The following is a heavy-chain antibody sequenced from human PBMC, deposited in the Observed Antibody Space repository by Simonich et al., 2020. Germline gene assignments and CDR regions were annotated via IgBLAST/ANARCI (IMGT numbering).Heavy chain of an antibody. CDR1: GFPFGDYA. Sequence: EVQVVESGGGLVQPGRSLRLSCTAYGFPFGDYAMGGVRQAPGKGLEWVGFIRRQEYSGTTEYAESVNCRFTISRDDSKSIAYLQMNSLKTEDTAVYYCTRDRYYDSSGYYQGFDYWGQGTLVTVSS. CDR2: IRRQEYSGTT. V-gene: IGHV3-49*04. J-gene: IGHJ4*02. D-gene: IGHD3-22*01. CDR3: TRDRYYDSSGYYQGFDY.